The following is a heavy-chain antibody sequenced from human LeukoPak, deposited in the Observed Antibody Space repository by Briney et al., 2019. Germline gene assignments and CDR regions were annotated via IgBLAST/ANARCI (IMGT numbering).Heavy chain of an antibody. CDR1: GGSISSYY. CDR3: ARDLGSSFDY. V-gene: IGHV4-59*01. CDR2: IYYSGST. Sequence: SETLSLTCTVSGGSISSYYWSWIRQPPGKGLEWIGYIYYSGSTNYNPSLKSRATISVDTSKNQFSLKLSSVTAADTAVYYCARDLGSSFDYWGQGTLVTVSS. D-gene: IGHD2/OR15-2a*01. J-gene: IGHJ4*02.